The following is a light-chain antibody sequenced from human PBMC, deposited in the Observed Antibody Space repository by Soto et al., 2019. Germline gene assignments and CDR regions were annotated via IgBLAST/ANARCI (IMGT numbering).Light chain of an antibody. J-gene: IGKJ1*01. CDR3: QQYHTDWT. V-gene: IGKV1-5*01. CDR1: ESIDNW. Sequence: DIQMTQSPSTLSASVGDTVTITCRASESIDNWLAWYQQKPGKAPKLLIFAASTLVRGVPSRFSGRGSGTEFPITISSLQADDYATFYCQQYHTDWTFGQGTKVEIK. CDR2: AAS.